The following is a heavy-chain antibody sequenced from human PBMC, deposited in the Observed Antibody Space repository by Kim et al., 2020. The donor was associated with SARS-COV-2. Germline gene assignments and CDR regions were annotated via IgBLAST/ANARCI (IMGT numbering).Heavy chain of an antibody. Sequence: GGSLRLCAASGFTFSSYAMHWVRQAPGKGLEWVAVISYDGSNKYYAESVKGRFTITRDNSKNTLYLQMNSLRAEDTAVYYCARDSSGWPDNWFDPWGQGTLVTVSS. CDR1: GFTFSSYA. J-gene: IGHJ5*02. CDR3: ARDSSGWPDNWFDP. D-gene: IGHD6-19*01. CDR2: ISYDGSNK. V-gene: IGHV3-30*04.